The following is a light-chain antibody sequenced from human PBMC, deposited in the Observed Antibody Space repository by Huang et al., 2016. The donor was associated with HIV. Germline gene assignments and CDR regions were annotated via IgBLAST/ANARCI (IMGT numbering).Light chain of an antibody. V-gene: IGKV3-11*01. Sequence: EIVLTQSPATLSLSPGERATLSCRASQSVSSFLAWYQQKPGQSPRLLIYDASNGASGIPARFRGSGSGTDCTLTISSLGTEDFAVYYCQQRGNWHPLAYSFGQGTKLEIK. CDR1: QSVSSF. J-gene: IGKJ2*01. CDR2: DAS. CDR3: QQRGNWHPLAYS.